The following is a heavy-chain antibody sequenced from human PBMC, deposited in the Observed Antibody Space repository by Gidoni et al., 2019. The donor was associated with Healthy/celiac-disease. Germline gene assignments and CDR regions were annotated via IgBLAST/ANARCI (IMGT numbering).Heavy chain of an antibody. CDR3: ARYSAPRRAIFGVVIRGGYMDV. CDR1: GGSISSSSYY. V-gene: IGHV4-39*01. CDR2: IYYSGST. Sequence: QLQLQESGPGLVKPSETLSLTCTVSGGSISSSSYYWGWIRQPPGKGLEWIGSIYYSGSTYYNPSLKSRVTISVDTSKNQFSLKLSSVTAADTAVYYCARYSAPRRAIFGVVIRGGYMDVWGKGTTVTVSS. J-gene: IGHJ6*03. D-gene: IGHD3-3*01.